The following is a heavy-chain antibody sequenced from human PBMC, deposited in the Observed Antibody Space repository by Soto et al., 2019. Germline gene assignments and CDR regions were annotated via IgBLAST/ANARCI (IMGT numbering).Heavy chain of an antibody. Sequence: QVQVVESGGGVVQPGGSLRLSCAASGFTFSTSAMHWVRQAPGKGLEWMAMISYGGNNKYYADSVKGRFTISRDISESTLYLQMISLRTEDTAVYYCAREEFEAGRGHFGYWGQGTLVSVSS. V-gene: IGHV3-30-3*01. D-gene: IGHD6-13*01. CDR3: AREEFEAGRGHFGY. CDR1: GFTFSTSA. CDR2: ISYGGNNK. J-gene: IGHJ4*02.